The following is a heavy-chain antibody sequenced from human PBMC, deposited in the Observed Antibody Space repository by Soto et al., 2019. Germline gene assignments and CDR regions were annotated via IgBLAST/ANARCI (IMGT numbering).Heavy chain of an antibody. J-gene: IGHJ3*02. V-gene: IGHV3-21*01. CDR3: ARSTPGKPFDI. CDR2: ISAGGRSI. Sequence: EVQLVESGGGLVEPGGSLRLSCAASGFTFTTYTMNWVRQAPGKGLEWVSSISAGGRSIYYADSLKGRSTVSRDNAKNSLYLQMNSLRADDTAVYYCARSTPGKPFDIWGQGTMVTVSS. CDR1: GFTFTTYT. D-gene: IGHD3-10*01.